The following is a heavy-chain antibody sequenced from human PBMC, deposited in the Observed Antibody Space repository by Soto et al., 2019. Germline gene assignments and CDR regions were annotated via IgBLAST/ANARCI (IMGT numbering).Heavy chain of an antibody. CDR2: ISKSGDST. J-gene: IGHJ4*02. V-gene: IGHV3-23*01. CDR1: GVTFTSYA. D-gene: IGHD3-10*01. Sequence: GGSLRLSCAASGVTFTSYAMTWVRQVPGEGLQWVSSISKSGDSTYYADSVKGRFTTSRDNSKNTLYLQMNSLRAEDTAIYYCAKGSFGFDYWGQGTLVTVS. CDR3: AKGSFGFDY.